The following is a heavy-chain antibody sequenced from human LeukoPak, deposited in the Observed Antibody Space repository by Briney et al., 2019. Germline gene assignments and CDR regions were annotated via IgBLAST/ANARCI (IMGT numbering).Heavy chain of an antibody. J-gene: IGHJ6*03. CDR1: GFTFSSYS. D-gene: IGHD3-16*01. CDR3: ARDLGGIGYYMDV. V-gene: IGHV3-48*01. Sequence: GGSLRLSCAASGFTFSSYSMYWVRQAPGKGLEWVSYISSSSSNIYYADSVKGRFTISRDNAKNSFYLQMNSLRAEDTALYYCARDLGGIGYYMDVWGKGTTVTVSS. CDR2: ISSSSSNI.